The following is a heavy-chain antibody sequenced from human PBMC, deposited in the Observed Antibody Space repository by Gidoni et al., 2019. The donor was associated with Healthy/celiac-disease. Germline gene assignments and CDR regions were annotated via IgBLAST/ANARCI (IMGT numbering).Heavy chain of an antibody. Sequence: EVQLLESGGGLVQPGGSLRLSCAASGFTFSSYALSWVRQAPGKGLEWVSAISGSGGSTYYADAVKGRFTISRDNSKNTLYLQMNSLRAEDTAVYYCAKDHYSGYDRDYYYGMDVWGQGTTVTVSS. CDR2: ISGSGGST. D-gene: IGHD5-12*01. CDR1: GFTFSSYA. J-gene: IGHJ6*02. V-gene: IGHV3-23*01. CDR3: AKDHYSGYDRDYYYGMDV.